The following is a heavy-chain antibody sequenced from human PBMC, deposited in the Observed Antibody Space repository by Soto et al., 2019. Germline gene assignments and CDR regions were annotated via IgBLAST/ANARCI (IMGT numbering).Heavy chain of an antibody. D-gene: IGHD2-15*01. Sequence: GGSLRLACAASGFTFSSYAMSWVRQAPGKGLEWVSGISDSGAGTYYAESVKGRFTISRDNSKNTLYLQMNSLRAEDTAVYYCARYGIGGTTFRGYLDFWAQGNLVTVSS. J-gene: IGHJ4*02. CDR2: ISDSGAGT. V-gene: IGHV3-23*01. CDR1: GFTFSSYA. CDR3: ARYGIGGTTFRGYLDF.